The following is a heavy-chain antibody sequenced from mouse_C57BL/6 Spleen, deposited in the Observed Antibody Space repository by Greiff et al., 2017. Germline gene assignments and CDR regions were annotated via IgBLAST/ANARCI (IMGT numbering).Heavy chain of an antibody. CDR3: TRNLVYYYGSSPWFAY. Sequence: QVHVKQSGAELVRPGASVTLSCKASGYTFTDYEMHWVKQTPVHGLEWIGAIDPETGGTAYNQKFKGKAILTADKSSSTAYMELRSLTSEDSAVYYCTRNLVYYYGSSPWFAYWGQGTLVTVSA. V-gene: IGHV1-15*01. CDR2: IDPETGGT. CDR1: GYTFTDYE. J-gene: IGHJ3*01. D-gene: IGHD1-1*01.